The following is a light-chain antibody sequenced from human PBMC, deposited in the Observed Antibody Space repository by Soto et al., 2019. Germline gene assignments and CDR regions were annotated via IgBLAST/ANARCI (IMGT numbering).Light chain of an antibody. Sequence: DIQMTQSPSSLSASIGDRVAITCRASQTISIFLNWYQQKPGKAPKLLIYAASSLPSGVPSRFSGSGSGTDFTLTISSLQPEDFATYFCQQSYSTPPTFGQGTKLEIK. CDR1: QTISIF. J-gene: IGKJ2*01. V-gene: IGKV1-39*01. CDR2: AAS. CDR3: QQSYSTPPT.